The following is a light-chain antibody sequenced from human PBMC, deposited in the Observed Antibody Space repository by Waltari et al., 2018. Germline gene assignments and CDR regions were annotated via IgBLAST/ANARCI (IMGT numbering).Light chain of an antibody. V-gene: IGLV1-40*01. CDR2: GNT. Sequence: QSVLTQPPSMSGAPGQTVTIPCTGGSSNFGAGYDFTWYQQFPGAAPKLLIFGNTNRASGVPGRFSGSKSGTSASLAIAGLQSEDEAVYYCQSFDNNLSGSVFGGGTKLTVL. J-gene: IGLJ3*02. CDR3: QSFDNNLSGSV. CDR1: SSNFGAGYD.